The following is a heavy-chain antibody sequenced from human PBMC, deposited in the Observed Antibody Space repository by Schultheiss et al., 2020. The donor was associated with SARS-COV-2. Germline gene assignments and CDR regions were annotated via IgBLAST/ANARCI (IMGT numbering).Heavy chain of an antibody. D-gene: IGHD3-22*01. CDR1: GFTFSSYT. CDR3: ARDTSGYGGHYFDF. CDR2: ISSSSAYI. V-gene: IGHV3-21*01. J-gene: IGHJ4*02. Sequence: GGSLRLSCAASGFTFSSYTMNWVRQAPGKGLEWVSSISSSSAYIYYADSVKGRFTISRDNAKNSLYLQMNSLRVEDTAVYYCARDTSGYGGHYFDFWGQGTLVTVSS.